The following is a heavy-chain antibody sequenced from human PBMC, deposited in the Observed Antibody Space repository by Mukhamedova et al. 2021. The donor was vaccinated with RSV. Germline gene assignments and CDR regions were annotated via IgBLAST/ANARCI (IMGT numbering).Heavy chain of an antibody. D-gene: IGHD2-15*01. V-gene: IGHV3-33*01. CDR2: IWYDGSNK. Sequence: AVIWYDGSNKYYADSVKGRFTISRDNSKNTLSLQMNSVRAEDTAVYYCARDPPASGVSFDHWGQGTLVTVSS. J-gene: IGHJ4*02. CDR3: ARDPPASGVSFDH.